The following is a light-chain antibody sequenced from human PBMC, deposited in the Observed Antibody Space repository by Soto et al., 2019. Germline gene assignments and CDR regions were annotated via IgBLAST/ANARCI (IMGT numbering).Light chain of an antibody. J-gene: IGKJ1*01. CDR2: AAT. Sequence: DIQMTQSPSSLSVTVGDRVTITCRASQSISRYLNWYQQKPGKAPKLLKYAATSLKGGVPTRLSGIASGTVFTLTISSLQPEDFATYYCQQVYSTPRTFGQGTKVDIK. CDR1: QSISRY. V-gene: IGKV1-39*01. CDR3: QQVYSTPRT.